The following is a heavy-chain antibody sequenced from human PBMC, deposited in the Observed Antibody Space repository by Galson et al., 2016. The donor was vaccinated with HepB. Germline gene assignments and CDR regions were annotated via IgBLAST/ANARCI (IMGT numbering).Heavy chain of an antibody. J-gene: IGHJ4*02. D-gene: IGHD4-23*01. V-gene: IGHV3-30*04. CDR3: ARDPLRTVVAPLFDY. CDR1: GFSFSSYA. CDR2: ISYDESNK. Sequence: SLRLSCAASGFSFSSYAMHWVRQAPGKGLEWVAVISYDESNKYYADSVKGRFTISRDNSKNTLYLQMNSLRAEDTAVYYCARDPLRTVVAPLFDYWGQGTLVTVSS.